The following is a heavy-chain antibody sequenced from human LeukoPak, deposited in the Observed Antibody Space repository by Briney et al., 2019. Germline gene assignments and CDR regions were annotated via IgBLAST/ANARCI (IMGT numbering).Heavy chain of an antibody. V-gene: IGHV3-7*02. CDR3: AKPTKGTAPLTDY. J-gene: IGHJ4*02. CDR1: GFTFRSHW. CDR2: INQDGSEK. D-gene: IGHD5-18*01. Sequence: GGSLRLSCAASGFTFRSHWMTWVRQASGKGLEWVANINQDGSEKNYVDSVKGRFTISRDNAKDSLYLQMNSLRAEDTAVYYCAKPTKGTAPLTDYWGQGTLVTVSS.